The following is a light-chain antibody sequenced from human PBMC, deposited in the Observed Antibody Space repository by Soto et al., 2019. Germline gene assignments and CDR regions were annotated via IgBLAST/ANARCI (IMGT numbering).Light chain of an antibody. Sequence: QSALTQPRSVSGSPGQSVTISWTVTSSDVGGYNYVSWYQQHPGKAPKLMIYDVSKRPSGVPDRFSGSKSGNTASLTISGLQAEDEADYYCCSYAGSYTWVFGTGTKVTVL. V-gene: IGLV2-11*01. J-gene: IGLJ1*01. CDR3: CSYAGSYTWV. CDR1: SSDVGGYNY. CDR2: DVS.